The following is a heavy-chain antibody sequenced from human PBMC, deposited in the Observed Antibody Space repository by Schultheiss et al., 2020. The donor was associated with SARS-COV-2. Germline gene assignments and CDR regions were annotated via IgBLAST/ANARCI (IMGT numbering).Heavy chain of an antibody. CDR2: ISGDGGST. V-gene: IGHV3-43*02. J-gene: IGHJ6*02. CDR1: GFTFDDYA. D-gene: IGHD3-10*01. Sequence: GGSLRLSCAASGFTFDDYAMHWVRQAPGKGLEWVSLISGDGGSTYYADSVKGRFTISRDNSKNSLYLQMNSLRTEDTALYYCAKDHGSGSYYWYYYYGMDVWGQGTTVTVSS. CDR3: AKDHGSGSYYWYYYYGMDV.